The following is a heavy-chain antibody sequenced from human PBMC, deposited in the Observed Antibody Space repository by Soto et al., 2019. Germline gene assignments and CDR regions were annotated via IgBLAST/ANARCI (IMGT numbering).Heavy chain of an antibody. CDR3: ARSGRSSSWYLYYWFDP. Sequence: KQSPTLSLTCAISGDSVSSNSAAWNWIRQSPSRGLEWLGRTYYRSKWYNDYAVSVKSRITINPDTSKNQFSLQLNSVTPEDTAVYYCARSGRSSSWYLYYWFDPWGQGTLVTVSS. CDR2: TYYRSKWYN. J-gene: IGHJ5*02. CDR1: GDSVSSNSAA. V-gene: IGHV6-1*01. D-gene: IGHD6-13*01.